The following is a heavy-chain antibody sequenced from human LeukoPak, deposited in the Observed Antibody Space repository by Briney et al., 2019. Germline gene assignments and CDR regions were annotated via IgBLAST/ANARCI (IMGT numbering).Heavy chain of an antibody. V-gene: IGHV3-15*01. CDR1: GFTFTNAW. J-gene: IGHJ4*02. CDR2: IKSKTDGGTT. D-gene: IGHD7-27*01. Sequence: PGGSLRLSCTASGFTFTNAWMSWVRQPPGKGLEWVGRIKSKTDGGTTDYAAPVKGRFTISRDDSKNTLYLQMNSLKTEDTAVYYCTTVWGPMQGVIYYFDYWGQGTLVTVSS. CDR3: TTVWGPMQGVIYYFDY.